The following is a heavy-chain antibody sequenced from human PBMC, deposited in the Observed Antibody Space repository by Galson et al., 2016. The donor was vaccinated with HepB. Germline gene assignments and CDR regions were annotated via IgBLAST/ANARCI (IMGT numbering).Heavy chain of an antibody. D-gene: IGHD3-22*01. J-gene: IGHJ6*03. CDR3: ARVYDSSGYYGEACYYCMGV. V-gene: IGHV4-4*02. CDR1: GGFVSSGNW. Sequence: LSLTCAVSGGFVSSGNWWSWVRQPPGKGLEWIGEIYHSGSTNYNPSLKSRVTISVDKSKNQFSLKLSSVTAADTAVYYCARVYDSSGYYGEACYYCMGVWGKGTTVTVSS. CDR2: IYHSGST.